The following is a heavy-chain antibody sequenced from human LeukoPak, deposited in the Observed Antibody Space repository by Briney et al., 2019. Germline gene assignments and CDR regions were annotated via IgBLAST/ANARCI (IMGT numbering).Heavy chain of an antibody. CDR2: ISGSGGST. V-gene: IGHV3-23*01. Sequence: PGGSLRLSCAASGFTFSSYAMSWVRQAPGKGLEWISAISGSGGSTYYADSVKGRFTISRDNSKNTLYLQMNSLRAEDTAVYYCARRRYYYDSSGRTTYYYMDVWGKGTTVTVSS. J-gene: IGHJ6*03. CDR1: GFTFSSYA. CDR3: ARRRYYYDSSGRTTYYYMDV. D-gene: IGHD3-22*01.